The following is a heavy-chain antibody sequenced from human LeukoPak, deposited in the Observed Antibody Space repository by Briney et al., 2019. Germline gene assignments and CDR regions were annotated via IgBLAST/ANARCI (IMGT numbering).Heavy chain of an antibody. Sequence: PGGSLRLSCAASGFTFTSNAMSWVRQAPGKGLEWVSAISGSGGSTYYADSVKGRFTISRDNSKNTLYLQMNSLRAEDTAVYYCAKVGSIVMVFDYWGQGTLVTVSS. CDR2: ISGSGGST. D-gene: IGHD3-22*01. CDR3: AKVGSIVMVFDY. J-gene: IGHJ4*02. CDR1: GFTFTSNA. V-gene: IGHV3-23*01.